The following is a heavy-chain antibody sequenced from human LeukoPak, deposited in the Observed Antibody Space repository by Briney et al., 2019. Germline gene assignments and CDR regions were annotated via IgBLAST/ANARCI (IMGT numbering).Heavy chain of an antibody. CDR3: ARTTEAHSWRTRYYDCYMDV. CDR2: INHNGGT. V-gene: IGHV4-34*01. CDR1: GGSFSGYF. Sequence: SETLSLTCAVYGGSFSGYFWSWIRQPPGKGLEWIGDINHNGGTSYNPSLKSRVTISVDTSKNQFSLKLSSVTAADTAVYYCARTTEAHSWRTRYYDCYMDVWGKGTTVTVSS. D-gene: IGHD6-13*01. J-gene: IGHJ6*03.